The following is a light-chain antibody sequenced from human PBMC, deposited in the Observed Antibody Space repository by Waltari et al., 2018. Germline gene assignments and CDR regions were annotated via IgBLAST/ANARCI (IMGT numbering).Light chain of an antibody. J-gene: IGKJ1*01. V-gene: IGKV1-5*03. CDR2: EAS. CDR3: QHYNSYPWT. CDR1: QSISSW. Sequence: IKMTQSPSTLSADVGDRITITCRASQSISSWLALYQQKPGKAPKLLMYEASSLESGVPSSFSGSGSGTEFTLTISSLQPDDFATYYCQHYNSYPWTFGQGTKVDIK.